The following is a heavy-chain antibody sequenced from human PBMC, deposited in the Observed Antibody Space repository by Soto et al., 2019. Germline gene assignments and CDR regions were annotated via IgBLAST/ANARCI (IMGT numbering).Heavy chain of an antibody. CDR2: IKQAGSEK. D-gene: IGHD6-25*01. CDR3: AREKRANGYFDY. V-gene: IGHV3-7*01. J-gene: IGHJ4*02. Sequence: EVQLVESGGGLVQTGGSLRLSCAASGFTFSAHWMSWVRQAPGKGLEWVANIKQAGSEKYYVDSVNGRFIISRDDAKNSLFLQVNSLRVEDTAVYYCAREKRANGYFDYWGQGTLVTVSS. CDR1: GFTFSAHW.